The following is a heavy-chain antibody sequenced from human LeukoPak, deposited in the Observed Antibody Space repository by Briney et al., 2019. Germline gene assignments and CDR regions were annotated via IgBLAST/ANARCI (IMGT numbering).Heavy chain of an antibody. Sequence: GGSLRLSCAASGFVVSSSYMSWVRQAPGKGLEWVSVIYSGGTTYYADSVKGRFTISRDNSKNTLYLQMNSLRAEDTAVYYCAKGLTTVTPYYYYYGMDVWGQGTTVTVSS. D-gene: IGHD4-17*01. CDR1: GFVVSSSY. CDR3: AKGLTTVTPYYYYYGMDV. J-gene: IGHJ6*02. CDR2: IYSGGTT. V-gene: IGHV3-53*01.